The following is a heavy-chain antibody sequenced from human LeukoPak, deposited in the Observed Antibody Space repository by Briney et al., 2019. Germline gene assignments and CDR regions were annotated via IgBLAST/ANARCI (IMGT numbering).Heavy chain of an antibody. CDR2: NYRSGST. J-gene: IGHJ6*03. D-gene: IGHD1-26*01. CDR3: ARGGYSGSRYYYNYMDV. V-gene: IGHV4-38-2*01. CDR1: GYSISSGYY. Sequence: SETLSLTCAVSGYSISSGYYWGWIRQPPGKGLEWIGSNYRSGSTYYNPSLKSRVTISVDTSKNQLSLNLSSVTAADTAVYYCARGGYSGSRYYYNYMDVRGKGTTVTVSS.